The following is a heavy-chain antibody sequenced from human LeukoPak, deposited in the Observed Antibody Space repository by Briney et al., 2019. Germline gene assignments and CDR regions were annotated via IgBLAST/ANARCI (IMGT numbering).Heavy chain of an antibody. D-gene: IGHD3-22*01. CDR3: AKDRYYYDSSGYLDY. Sequence: GRSLRLSCAASGFTFSSYGMHWVRQAPGKGLEWVAVISYGGSNKYYADSVKGRFTISRDNSKNTLYLQMNSLRAEDTAVYYCAKDRYYYDSSGYLDYWGQGTLVTVSS. CDR1: GFTFSSYG. V-gene: IGHV3-30*18. CDR2: ISYGGSNK. J-gene: IGHJ4*02.